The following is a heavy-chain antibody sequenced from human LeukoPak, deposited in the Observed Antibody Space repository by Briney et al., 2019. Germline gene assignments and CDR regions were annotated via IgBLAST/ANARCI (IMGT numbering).Heavy chain of an antibody. CDR3: ASADPSMVRGVIYYYYGMDV. V-gene: IGHV1-2*02. D-gene: IGHD3-10*01. CDR1: GYTFTGYY. J-gene: IGHJ6*02. Sequence: ASVKVSCKASGYTFTGYYMHWVRQAPGQGLEWMGWINPNSGGTNYAQKFQGRVTMTRDTSISTAYMELSRLRSDDTAVYYCASADPSMVRGVIYYYYGMDVWGQGTTATVSS. CDR2: INPNSGGT.